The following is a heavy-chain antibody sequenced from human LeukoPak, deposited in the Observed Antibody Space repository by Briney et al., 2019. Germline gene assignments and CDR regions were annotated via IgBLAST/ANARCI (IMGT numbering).Heavy chain of an antibody. CDR3: ARAANWGSKGYYWYFDL. Sequence: SETLSLTCTVSGGYISSYYWSWIRQPPGKGLEWIGYIYYSGSTNYNPSLKSRVTISVDTSKNQFSLKLSSVTAADTAVYYCARAANWGSKGYYWYFDLWGRGTLVTVPS. V-gene: IGHV4-59*08. CDR2: IYYSGST. CDR1: GGYISSYY. J-gene: IGHJ2*01. D-gene: IGHD7-27*01.